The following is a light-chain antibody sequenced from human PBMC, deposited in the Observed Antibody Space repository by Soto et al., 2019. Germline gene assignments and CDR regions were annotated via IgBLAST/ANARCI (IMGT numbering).Light chain of an antibody. CDR3: QQGCRRPRT. CDR2: TTS. Sequence: DIQMTQSPSSLSASLGDRVTIXXRASQSIGRNLNGDQQKPGTAPHLXFYTTSHLERWVPSMFSGCGSGTDFTLTISSLQPAVVATYFCQQGCRRPRTFGQGTKVDIK. J-gene: IGKJ1*01. CDR1: QSIGRN. V-gene: IGKV1-39*01.